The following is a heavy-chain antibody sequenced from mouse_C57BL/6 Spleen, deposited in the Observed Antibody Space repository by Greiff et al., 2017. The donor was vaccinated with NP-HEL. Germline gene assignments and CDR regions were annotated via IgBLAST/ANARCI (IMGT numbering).Heavy chain of an antibody. CDR3: ARFGYYGYFDV. V-gene: IGHV1-64*01. CDR1: GYTFTSYW. CDR2: IHPNSGST. D-gene: IGHD2-2*01. J-gene: IGHJ1*03. Sequence: QVQLQQPGAELVKPGASVKLSCKACGYTFTSYWMHWVKQRPGQGLEWIGMIHPNSGSTNYNEKFKSKATLTVDKSSSTAYMQLSSLTSEDSAVYYCARFGYYGYFDVWGTGTTVTVSS.